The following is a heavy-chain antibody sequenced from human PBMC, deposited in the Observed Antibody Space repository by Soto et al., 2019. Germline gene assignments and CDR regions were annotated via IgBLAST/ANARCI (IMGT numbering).Heavy chain of an antibody. CDR1: GFTVSSNY. J-gene: IGHJ4*02. V-gene: IGHV3-66*01. CDR2: IYSGGST. D-gene: IGHD3-10*01. Sequence: EMQLVESGGGLVQQGGSLRLSCAASGFTVSSNYMSWVRQAPGKGLEWVSAIYSGGSTYYADSVKGRFTISRDNSKNTLYLQMNSLRAEDTAVYYCASGPYGSGSSDYWGQGTLVTVSS. CDR3: ASGPYGSGSSDY.